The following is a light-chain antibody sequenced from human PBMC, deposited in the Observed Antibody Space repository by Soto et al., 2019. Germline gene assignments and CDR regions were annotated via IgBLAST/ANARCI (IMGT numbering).Light chain of an antibody. V-gene: IGLV2-11*01. CDR1: SSDVGGYNY. CDR3: CSHAGTYIYV. J-gene: IGLJ1*01. Sequence: QSVLTQPRSVSGSPGQSVTISCTGTSSDVGGYNYVSWYQQHPGKAPKPMIYDVSKRPSGVPDRFSGFKSGNTASLTISGLQAEDEADYSCCSHAGTYIYVFGTGTKVTVL. CDR2: DVS.